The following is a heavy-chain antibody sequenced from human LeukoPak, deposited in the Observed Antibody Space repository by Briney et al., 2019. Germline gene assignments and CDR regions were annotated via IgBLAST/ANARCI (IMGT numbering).Heavy chain of an antibody. CDR2: IYHSGST. J-gene: IGHJ4*02. V-gene: IGHV4-38-2*02. CDR1: GYSISSGYY. Sequence: PSETLSLTCTVSGYSISSGYYWGWIRQPPGKGLEWIGSIYHSGSTYYNPSLKSRVTISVDTSKNQFSLKLSSVTAADTAVYYCARDLNGVGATGNFDYWGQGTLVTVSS. CDR3: ARDLNGVGATGNFDY. D-gene: IGHD1-26*01.